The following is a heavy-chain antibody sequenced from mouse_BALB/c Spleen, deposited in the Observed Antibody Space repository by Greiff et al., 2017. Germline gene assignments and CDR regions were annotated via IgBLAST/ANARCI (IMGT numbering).Heavy chain of an antibody. CDR1: GYAFSSYW. V-gene: IGHV1-80*01. D-gene: IGHD3-1*01. CDR2: IYPGDGDT. J-gene: IGHJ4*01. Sequence: VNLVESGAELVRPGSSVKISCKASGYAFSSYWMNWVKQRPGQGLEWIGQIYPGDGDTNYNGKFKGKATLTADKSSSTAYMQLSSLTSEDSAVYFCARGGSSGYPYAMDYWGQGTSVTVSS. CDR3: ARGGSSGYPYAMDY.